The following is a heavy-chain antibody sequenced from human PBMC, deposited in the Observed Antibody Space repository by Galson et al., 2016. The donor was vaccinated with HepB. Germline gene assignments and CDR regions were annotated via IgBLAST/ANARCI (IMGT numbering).Heavy chain of an antibody. CDR2: ISTSGYTL. V-gene: IGHV3-11*01. CDR1: GFTFSDYY. J-gene: IGHJ4*02. Sequence: SLRLSCAASGFTFSDYYMSWIRQAPGKGLEWVSYISTSGYTLYYADSVKGRFTIARDNAKNSLYLQMNSLRAEDTAVYYCARGGWSGYSATDHWGQGTLVTVSS. D-gene: IGHD3-3*01. CDR3: ARGGWSGYSATDH.